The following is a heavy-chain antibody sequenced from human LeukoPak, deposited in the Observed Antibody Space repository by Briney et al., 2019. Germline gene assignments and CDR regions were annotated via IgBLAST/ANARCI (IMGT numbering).Heavy chain of an antibody. CDR3: AKDSWGMDV. J-gene: IGHJ6*02. V-gene: IGHV3-23*01. Sequence: GGSLRLSCAASGFSVSSNYMSWVRQAPGKGLEWVAAITGSGRSTYYADSVKGRFTISRDNSNNTLNLQMNSLRAEDTAVYYCAKDSWGMDVWGQGTTVTVSS. CDR1: GFSVSSNY. CDR2: ITGSGRST.